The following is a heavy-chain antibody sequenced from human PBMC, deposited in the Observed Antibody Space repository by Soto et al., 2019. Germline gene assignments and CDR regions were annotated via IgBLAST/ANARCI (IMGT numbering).Heavy chain of an antibody. V-gene: IGHV1-69*06. D-gene: IGHD3-22*01. CDR2: IIPIFGTA. Sequence: QVQLVQSGAEVKKPGSSVKVSCKASGCTFSSYAISWVRQAPGQGLEWMGGIIPIFGTANYAQKFQGRVTITADKSTSTAYMELGSLGAEDTAVYYCAREAAAPANYYDGSGYHLQDYYGVGVWGQGTTVTVAS. CDR1: GCTFSSYA. J-gene: IGHJ6*02. CDR3: AREAAAPANYYDGSGYHLQDYYGVGV.